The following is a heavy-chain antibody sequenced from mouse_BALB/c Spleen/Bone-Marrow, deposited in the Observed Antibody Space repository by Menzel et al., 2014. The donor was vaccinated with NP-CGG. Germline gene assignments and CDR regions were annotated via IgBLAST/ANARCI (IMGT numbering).Heavy chain of an antibody. CDR1: GFNIKDTY. J-gene: IGHJ2*01. CDR2: IDPANGNT. CDR3: ARYRLGTYFDY. Sequence: VHVKQSGAELMKPGASVKLSCTASGFNIKDTYMHWVKQRPEQGLEWIGRIDPANGNTKYDPKFQGKATITAYTSSNTAYLQLSSLTSEDTAVYYCARYRLGTYFDYWGQGTTLTVSS. D-gene: IGHD2-14*01. V-gene: IGHV14-3*02.